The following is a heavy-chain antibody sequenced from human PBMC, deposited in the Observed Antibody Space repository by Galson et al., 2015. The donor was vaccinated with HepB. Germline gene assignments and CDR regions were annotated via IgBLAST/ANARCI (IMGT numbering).Heavy chain of an antibody. J-gene: IGHJ3*02. Sequence: SLRLSCAVSGFSVSSNYMSWVRQAPGKGLEWVSVIFSGGHTNYADSVKGRFTISRDTSKNTLYLQMNSLRAEDTAVYYCAREVTTVTEDVFDIWGQGTMVTVSS. CDR2: IFSGGHT. CDR1: GFSVSSNY. CDR3: AREVTTVTEDVFDI. V-gene: IGHV3-53*01. D-gene: IGHD4-17*01.